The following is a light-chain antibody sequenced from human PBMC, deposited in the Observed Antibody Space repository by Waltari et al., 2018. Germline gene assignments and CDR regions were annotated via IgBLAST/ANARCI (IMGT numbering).Light chain of an antibody. J-gene: IGLJ7*01. CDR3: GTWDSSLSGAV. CDR2: ENT. Sequence: QSVLTHPPSVSAAPGQRVTISFSGGSSTIGNNYVSWYRHFPGTAPKLLIYENTERPSGIPGRFSGSKSGTSATLDITGLQAGDEADYYCGTWDSSLSGAVFGGGTHLTVL. V-gene: IGLV1-51*02. CDR1: SSTIGNNY.